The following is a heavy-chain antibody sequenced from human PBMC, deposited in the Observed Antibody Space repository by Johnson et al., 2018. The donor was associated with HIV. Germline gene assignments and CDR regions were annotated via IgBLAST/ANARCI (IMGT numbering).Heavy chain of an antibody. CDR2: ISWNSGSI. CDR1: GFTFDDYA. V-gene: IGHV3-9*01. CDR3: AKANWNGDAFDI. J-gene: IGHJ3*02. D-gene: IGHD1-1*01. Sequence: EVQLVESGRGLVQPGRSLRLSCAASGFTFDDYAMHWVRQAPGKGLEWVSGISWNSGSIGYADSVKGRFTISRDNAKNSLYLQMNSLRAEDTALYYCAKANWNGDAFDIWGQGTMVTVSS.